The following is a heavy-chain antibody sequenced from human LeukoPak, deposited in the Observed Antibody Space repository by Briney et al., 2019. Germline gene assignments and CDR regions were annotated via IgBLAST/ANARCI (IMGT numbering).Heavy chain of an antibody. V-gene: IGHV3-30*18. CDR3: AKGLSSSGELLDY. CDR2: ISYDGSNK. CDR1: RFTFSSYG. D-gene: IGHD1-26*01. Sequence: GRSLRLSCAASRFTFSSYGMHWVRQAPGKGLEWVAVISYDGSNKYYADSVKGRFTISRDNSKNTLYLQMNSLRAEDTAVYYCAKGLSSSGELLDYWGQGTLVTVSS. J-gene: IGHJ4*02.